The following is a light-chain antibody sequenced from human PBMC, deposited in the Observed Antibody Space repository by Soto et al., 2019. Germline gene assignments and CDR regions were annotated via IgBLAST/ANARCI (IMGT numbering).Light chain of an antibody. Sequence: ESVLTQSPGTLSLSPGKRATLSCRASQTVIKNYLAWYQRKPGQAPRLLIYGASNRATGIPDRFSGGGSGTDFTLTISRLEPEDSALYYCQKYETSPYTFGQGTKLEIK. V-gene: IGKV3-20*01. CDR1: QTVIKNY. CDR3: QKYETSPYT. CDR2: GAS. J-gene: IGKJ2*01.